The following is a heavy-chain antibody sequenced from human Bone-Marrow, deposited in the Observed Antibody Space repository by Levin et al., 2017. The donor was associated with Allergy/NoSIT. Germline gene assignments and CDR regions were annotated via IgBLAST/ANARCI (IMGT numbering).Heavy chain of an antibody. D-gene: IGHD3-22*01. V-gene: IGHV3-9*01. CDR2: ISWNSGGI. CDR3: AKDFYDTSGYYFDD. J-gene: IGHJ4*02. CDR1: GFTFDDYA. Sequence: PGGSLRLSCAASGFTFDDYAMHWVRQAPGKGLEWVSGISWNSGGIGYADSVKGRFTISRDNAKNSLYLQMNSLRAEDPALYYCAKDFYDTSGYYFDDWGQGTLVTVSS.